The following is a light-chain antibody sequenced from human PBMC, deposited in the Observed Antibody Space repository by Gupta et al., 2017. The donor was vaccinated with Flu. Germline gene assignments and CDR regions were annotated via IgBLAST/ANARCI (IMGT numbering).Light chain of an antibody. J-gene: IGKJ1*01. CDR1: QSLVYSAGNIY. CDR3: MQSAHWPWT. Sequence: TLGQPASISCRSSQSLVYSAGNIYLNWFQQRPGQSPRRLIYKVSNRDSGVPDRFSGSGSDTDFTLKISSVEPEDVGIYYCMQSAHWPWTFGQGTKVEIK. CDR2: KVS. V-gene: IGKV2-30*01.